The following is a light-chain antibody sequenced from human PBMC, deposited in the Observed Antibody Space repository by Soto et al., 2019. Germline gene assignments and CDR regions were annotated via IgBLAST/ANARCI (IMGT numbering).Light chain of an antibody. Sequence: EIVLTQSPGTVSLSPGERATLSCRASQSVSNSYLAWYQQKPGQAPRLLIYGASSRATGIPDRFSGSGSGTDFALTIARLEPEHFAGYSGRQYGSSSGTFGQGTKVELK. V-gene: IGKV3-20*01. CDR3: RQYGSSSGT. J-gene: IGKJ1*01. CDR2: GAS. CDR1: QSVSNSY.